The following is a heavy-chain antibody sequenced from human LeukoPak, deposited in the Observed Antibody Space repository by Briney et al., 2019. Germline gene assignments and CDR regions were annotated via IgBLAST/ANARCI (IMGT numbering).Heavy chain of an antibody. V-gene: IGHV1-69*13. J-gene: IGHJ4*02. D-gene: IGHD2-8*01. CDR2: IIPIFGTA. Sequence: SVKVSCKASGGTFSSYAISWVRQAPGQGLEWMGGIIPIFGTANYAQKFQGRVTITADESTSTAYMELSSLRSEDTAVYYCARDEDDCTNGVCYRVYFDYWGQGTLVTVSS. CDR1: GGTFSSYA. CDR3: ARDEDDCTNGVCYRVYFDY.